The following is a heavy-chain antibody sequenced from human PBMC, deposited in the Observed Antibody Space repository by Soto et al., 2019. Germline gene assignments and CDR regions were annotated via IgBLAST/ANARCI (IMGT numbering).Heavy chain of an antibody. CDR1: GVSVSSGTYY. J-gene: IGHJ6*02. Sequence: SETLSLTCTVSGVSVSSGTYYWVWIRQPPGKGLEWIGYIYYSGSTNYNPSLKSRVTISVDTSKNEFSLKLNSVTEADTADYFCARVIGYCSGGSWHALDGMDVWGQGTTVTVSS. CDR2: IYYSGST. V-gene: IGHV4-61*01. D-gene: IGHD2-15*01. CDR3: ARVIGYCSGGSWHALDGMDV.